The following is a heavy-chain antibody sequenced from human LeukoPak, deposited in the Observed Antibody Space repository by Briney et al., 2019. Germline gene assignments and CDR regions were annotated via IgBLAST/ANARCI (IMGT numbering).Heavy chain of an antibody. CDR3: ARSRGGYGDYGSWFDP. CDR2: IHYSGST. V-gene: IGHV4-59*01. J-gene: IGHJ5*02. CDR1: GGSIGSFF. Sequence: SQTLSLTCTVSGGSIGSFFWSWIRQPPGKALEWIGYIHYSGSTKYNPSLKSRVTISVDTSENQFSLTLNSVTAADTAVYYCARSRGGYGDYGSWFDPWGQGILVTVSS. D-gene: IGHD3-16*01.